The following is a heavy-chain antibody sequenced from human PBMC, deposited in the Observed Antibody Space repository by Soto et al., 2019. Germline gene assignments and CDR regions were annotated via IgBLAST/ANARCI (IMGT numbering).Heavy chain of an antibody. J-gene: IGHJ4*02. CDR2: IYYSGST. CDR3: ASWGVVSDIVARTDY. CDR1: GGSISSSSCY. Sequence: LETLSLTCSVSGGSISSSSCYWGWIRQPPGKGLEWIGSIYYSGSTYYNPSLKSRVTISVDTSKNQFSLKLSSVTAADTAVYYCASWGVVSDIVARTDYWGQGTLVTVSS. D-gene: IGHD5-12*01. V-gene: IGHV4-39*01.